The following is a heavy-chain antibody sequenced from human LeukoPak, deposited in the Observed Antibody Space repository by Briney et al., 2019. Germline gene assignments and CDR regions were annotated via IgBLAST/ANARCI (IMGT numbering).Heavy chain of an antibody. J-gene: IGHJ4*02. CDR2: ISSSSSTI. CDR3: ARRAGAYSHPYDY. D-gene: IGHD4/OR15-4a*01. CDR1: GFTFSSYS. Sequence: GGSLRLSCAASGFTFSSYSMNWVRQAPGKGLEWVSYISSSSSTIYYADSVKGRFTISRDNSKNTLYLQMNSLGAEDTAVYYCARRAGAYSHPYDYWGQGTLVTVSS. V-gene: IGHV3-48*01.